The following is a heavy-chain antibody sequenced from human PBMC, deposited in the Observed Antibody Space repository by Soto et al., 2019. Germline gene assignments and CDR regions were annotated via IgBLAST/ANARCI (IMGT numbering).Heavy chain of an antibody. D-gene: IGHD3-16*01. CDR3: AKPGDDYVWESDYFDY. V-gene: IGHV3-23*01. J-gene: IGHJ4*02. CDR2: ISGSGGST. CDR1: GFTFSSYA. Sequence: GRSLRLSCAASGFTFSSYAMSWVRQAPGKGLEWVSAISGSGGSTYYADSVKGRFTISRDNSKNTLYLQMNSLRAEDTAVYYCAKPGDDYVWESDYFDYWGQGTLVTVSS.